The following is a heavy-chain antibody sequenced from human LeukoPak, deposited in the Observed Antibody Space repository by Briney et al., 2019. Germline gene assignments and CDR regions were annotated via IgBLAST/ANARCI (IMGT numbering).Heavy chain of an antibody. CDR1: GGSISSYY. Sequence: SETLSLTCTVSGGSISSYYWSWIRQPPGKGLEWIGYLFHSGTPRYNPSLKSRVTISADTSKNQFFLTLNSTTAADTAAYFCARRRGWKQQLVYFDYWGQGTLATVSS. V-gene: IGHV4-59*08. CDR2: LFHSGTP. CDR3: ARRRGWKQQLVYFDY. D-gene: IGHD6-13*01. J-gene: IGHJ4*02.